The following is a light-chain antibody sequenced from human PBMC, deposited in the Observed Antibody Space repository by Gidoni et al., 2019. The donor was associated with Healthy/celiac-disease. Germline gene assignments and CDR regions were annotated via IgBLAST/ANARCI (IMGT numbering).Light chain of an antibody. Sequence: IRMTQSPSSFSASTGDRVTITCRASQGISSYLAWYQQKPGKAPKLLLYSASTLQSGVPSRFSGSGSGTDFTLTISCLQSEDFATYYCQQYYSYPYTFGQGTKLEIK. CDR3: QQYYSYPYT. V-gene: IGKV1-8*01. J-gene: IGKJ2*01. CDR2: SAS. CDR1: QGISSY.